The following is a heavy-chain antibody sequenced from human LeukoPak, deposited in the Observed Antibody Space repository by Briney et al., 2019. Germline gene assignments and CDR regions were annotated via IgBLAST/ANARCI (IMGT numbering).Heavy chain of an antibody. D-gene: IGHD4-17*01. CDR2: ISGSGGST. CDR1: GFTFSSYA. J-gene: IGHJ4*02. V-gene: IGHV3-23*01. Sequence: GSLRLSCAASGFTFSSYAMSWVRQAPGKGLEWVSAISGSGGSTYYADSVKGRFTISRDNSKNTLYLQMNSLRAEDTAVYYCARSYGSVDGYFDYWGQGTLVTVSS. CDR3: ARSYGSVDGYFDY.